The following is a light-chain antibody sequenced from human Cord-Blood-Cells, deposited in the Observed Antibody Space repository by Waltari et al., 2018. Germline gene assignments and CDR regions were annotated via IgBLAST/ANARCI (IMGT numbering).Light chain of an antibody. V-gene: IGKV1-5*03. J-gene: IGKJ1*01. CDR2: KAS. CDR3: QQYNSYSWT. CDR1: QSISSW. Sequence: DIQMTQSPSTLSASVGDRGTITCRASQSISSWLAWYKQKPGKAPKLLIYKASSLESGVPSRFSGSGSGTEFTLTISSLQPDDFATYYCQQYNSYSWTFGQGTKVEIK.